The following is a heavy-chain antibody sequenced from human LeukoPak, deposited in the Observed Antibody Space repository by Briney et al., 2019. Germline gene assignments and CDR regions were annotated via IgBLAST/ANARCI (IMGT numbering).Heavy chain of an antibody. CDR3: ARIGYSSGWYGEAAFDI. J-gene: IGHJ3*02. CDR2: ISSSSSTI. D-gene: IGHD6-19*01. V-gene: IGHV3-48*02. Sequence: GGSLRLSCAASGFTFSSYSMNWVRQAPGKGLEWVSSISSSSSTIYYADSVKGRFTISRDNAKNSLYLQMSSLRDEDTAVYYCARIGYSSGWYGEAAFDIWGQGTMVTVSS. CDR1: GFTFSSYS.